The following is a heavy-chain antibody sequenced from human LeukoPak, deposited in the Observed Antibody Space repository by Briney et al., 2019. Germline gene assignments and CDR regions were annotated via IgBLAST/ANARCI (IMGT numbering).Heavy chain of an antibody. Sequence: SETLSLTCTVSGDSISGGSYYWTWIRQPAGRGLEWIGRIYTSGSTNHNPSLKSRVTISIDTSKNQFSLKLSSVTAADTAVYYCATLGYSSGTDYWGLGTRVTVSS. CDR2: IYTSGST. D-gene: IGHD5-18*01. CDR3: ATLGYSSGTDY. J-gene: IGHJ4*02. V-gene: IGHV4-61*02. CDR1: GDSISGGSYY.